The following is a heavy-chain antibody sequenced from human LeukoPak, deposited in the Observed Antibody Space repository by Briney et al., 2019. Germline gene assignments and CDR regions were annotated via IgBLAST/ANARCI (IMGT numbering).Heavy chain of an antibody. V-gene: IGHV3-33*01. Sequence: ERSLRLSCAASGFTFSSYGMHWVRQAPGKGLEWVAVVWYDGRYKYYADSVKGRFTISRDNLKNTLYLQMNSLRAEDTAVYYCARDSDNSGYYYSTSFDYWGQGTLVTVSS. CDR2: VWYDGRYK. CDR3: ARDSDNSGYYYSTSFDY. CDR1: GFTFSSYG. D-gene: IGHD3-22*01. J-gene: IGHJ4*02.